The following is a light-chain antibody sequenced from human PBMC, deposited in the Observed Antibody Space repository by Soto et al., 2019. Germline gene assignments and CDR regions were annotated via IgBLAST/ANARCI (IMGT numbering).Light chain of an antibody. Sequence: EIVLTQSPDTLSLSPGARATLSCRASQSVTTKYLAWYQQKPGQAPRLLIHGASNRATRIPDRFRGSGSGTDFCLTISRLEPEVFALYYCQQYGSSVQFGGGTKVEIK. CDR3: QQYGSSVQ. CDR1: QSVTTKY. CDR2: GAS. V-gene: IGKV3-20*01. J-gene: IGKJ4*02.